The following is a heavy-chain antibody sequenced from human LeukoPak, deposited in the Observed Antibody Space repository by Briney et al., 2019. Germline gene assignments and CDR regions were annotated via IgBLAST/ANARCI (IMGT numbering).Heavy chain of an antibody. Sequence: PSETLSLTCTVSGGSISSYYWSWVRQAPGKGLEWVANIKQDGSEKYYVDSVKGRFTISRDNAKNSLYLQMNSLRAEDTAVYYCARDFWGYSYGAGHYFDYWGQGTLVTVSS. D-gene: IGHD5-18*01. CDR3: ARDFWGYSYGAGHYFDY. CDR2: IKQDGSEK. V-gene: IGHV3-7*01. CDR1: GGSISSYY. J-gene: IGHJ4*02.